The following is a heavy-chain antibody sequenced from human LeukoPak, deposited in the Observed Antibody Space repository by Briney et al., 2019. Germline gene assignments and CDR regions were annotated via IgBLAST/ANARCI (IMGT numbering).Heavy chain of an antibody. J-gene: IGHJ5*02. CDR3: ARGETGSYGSGSYYNPYNWFDP. Sequence: GASVKVSCKASGYTFTGYYMHWVRQAPGQGLEWMGWINPNSGGTNYAQKFQGRVTMTRDTSISTAYMELSRLRSDDTAVYYCARGETGSYGSGSYYNPYNWFDPWGQGTLVTVSS. CDR1: GYTFTGYY. CDR2: INPNSGGT. D-gene: IGHD3-10*01. V-gene: IGHV1-2*02.